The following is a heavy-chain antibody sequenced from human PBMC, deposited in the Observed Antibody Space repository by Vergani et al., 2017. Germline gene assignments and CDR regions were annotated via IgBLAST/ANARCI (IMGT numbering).Heavy chain of an antibody. D-gene: IGHD3-22*01. CDR2: IYTSGST. CDR3: ARESHDSSGYPTYFDY. J-gene: IGHJ4*02. CDR1: GGSFSGYY. V-gene: IGHV4-59*10. Sequence: QVQLQQWGAGLLKPSETLSLTCAVYGGSFSGYYWSWIRQPAGKGLEWIGRIYTSGSTNYNPSLKSRVTISVDTSKNQFSLKLSSVTAADTAVYYCARESHDSSGYPTYFDYWGQGTLVTVSS.